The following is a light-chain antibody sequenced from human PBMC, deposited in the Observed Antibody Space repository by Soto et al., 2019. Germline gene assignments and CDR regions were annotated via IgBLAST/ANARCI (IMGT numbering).Light chain of an antibody. J-gene: IGKJ2*01. CDR2: WAS. CDR3: QQYYSTPYT. V-gene: IGKV4-1*01. CDR1: QSVLYSTNNKNY. Sequence: DIVMTQSPDSLAVSVGERADINCKSSQSVLYSTNNKNYLAWYQRKPGQPPRLLVYWASTRESGVPDRFSGSGSGTDFTLTISSLQAEDVAVYYCQQYYSTPYTFGQGTKLEIK.